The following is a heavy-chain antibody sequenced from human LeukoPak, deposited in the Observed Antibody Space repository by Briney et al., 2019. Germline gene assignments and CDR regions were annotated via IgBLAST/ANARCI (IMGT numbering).Heavy chain of an antibody. CDR2: ISSSSSYI. V-gene: IGHV3-21*01. J-gene: IGHJ4*02. CDR1: GFTFSSYS. D-gene: IGHD3-10*01. Sequence: PGGSLRLSCAASGFTFSSYSMNWVRQAPGKGLEWASSISSSSSYIYYADSVKGRFTISRDNAKNSLYLQMNSLRAEDTAVYYCARSISAYGSGSYPVDYWGQGTLVTVSS. CDR3: ARSISAYGSGSYPVDY.